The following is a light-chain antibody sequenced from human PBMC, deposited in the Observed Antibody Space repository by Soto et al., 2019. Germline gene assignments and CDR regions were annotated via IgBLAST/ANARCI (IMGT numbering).Light chain of an antibody. CDR3: QQSYSTLRT. CDR2: AAS. Sequence: DIQLTQSASSLSASVGDRVTITCRASQSISSYLNWYQQKPGKAPKLLIYAASSLQSGVPSRFSGSGSGTDFTLTIISLQPEDFATYYCQQSYSTLRTFGQGTKV. V-gene: IGKV1-39*01. CDR1: QSISSY. J-gene: IGKJ1*01.